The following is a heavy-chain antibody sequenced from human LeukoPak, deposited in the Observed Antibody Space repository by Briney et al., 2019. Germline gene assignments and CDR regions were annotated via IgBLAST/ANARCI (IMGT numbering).Heavy chain of an antibody. CDR1: GFTFSSYS. J-gene: IGHJ4*02. Sequence: GGSLRLSCAASGFTFSSYSMNRVRQAPGKGLEWVSSISSSSSYIYYADSVKGRFTISRDNAKNSLYLQMNSLRAEDTAVYYCASGVLGYCSSTSCYEGVYWGQGTLVTVSS. CDR2: ISSSSSYI. V-gene: IGHV3-21*01. D-gene: IGHD2-2*01. CDR3: ASGVLGYCSSTSCYEGVY.